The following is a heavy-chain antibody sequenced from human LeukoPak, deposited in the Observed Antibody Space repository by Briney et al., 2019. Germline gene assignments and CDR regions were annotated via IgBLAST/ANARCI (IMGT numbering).Heavy chain of an antibody. D-gene: IGHD5-24*01. CDR2: INTDGSST. Sequence: PGGSLRLSCAASGFTFSSYWMHWVRQAPGKGLVWVSRINTDGSSTNYADSVKGRFTISRDNARNSLYLQMNSLRADDTAVYYCARLLEPATGYYMDVWGKGTTVTISS. J-gene: IGHJ6*03. CDR1: GFTFSSYW. V-gene: IGHV3-74*01. CDR3: ARLLEPATGYYMDV.